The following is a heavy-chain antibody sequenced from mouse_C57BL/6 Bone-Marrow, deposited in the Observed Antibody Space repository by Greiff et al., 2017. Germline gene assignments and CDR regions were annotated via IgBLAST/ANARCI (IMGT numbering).Heavy chain of an antibody. Sequence: EVQLVESGGGLVQPKGSLKLSCAASGFSFNTYAMNWVRQAPGKGLEWVARIRSKSNNYATYYADSVKDRFTISRDDSESMLYLQMNNLKTEDTAMYYCVIELGPMFAYWGQGTLVTVSA. D-gene: IGHD4-1*01. CDR1: GFSFNTYA. V-gene: IGHV10-1*01. CDR3: VIELGPMFAY. CDR2: IRSKSNNYAT. J-gene: IGHJ3*01.